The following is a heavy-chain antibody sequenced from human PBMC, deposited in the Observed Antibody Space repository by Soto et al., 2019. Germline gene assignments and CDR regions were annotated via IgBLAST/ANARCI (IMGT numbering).Heavy chain of an antibody. CDR3: AKDFKISVGHYGSLNYFYGMDV. Sequence: PGGSLRLSCEASGFTFSAFGMHWVRQAPGKGLEWVAIISYDGILKYYADPVKGRFTISRDTSKSALYLQMNSLRPEGTAVYYCAKDFKISVGHYGSLNYFYGMDVWGQGTTVTVFS. D-gene: IGHD3-10*01. CDR1: GFTFSAFG. CDR2: ISYDGILK. J-gene: IGHJ6*02. V-gene: IGHV3-30*18.